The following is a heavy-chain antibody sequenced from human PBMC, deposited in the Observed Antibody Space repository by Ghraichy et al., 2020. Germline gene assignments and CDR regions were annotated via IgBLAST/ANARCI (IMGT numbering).Heavy chain of an antibody. Sequence: ESLNISCTVSGGSISSYYWSWIRQPPGKGLEWIGYIYYSGSTNYNPSLKSRVTISVDTSKNQFSLKLSSVTAADTAVYYCARDLRFNYDSSGFPLDWGQGTLVTVSS. CDR2: IYYSGST. CDR1: GGSISSYY. D-gene: IGHD3-22*01. J-gene: IGHJ4*02. V-gene: IGHV4-59*01. CDR3: ARDLRFNYDSSGFPLD.